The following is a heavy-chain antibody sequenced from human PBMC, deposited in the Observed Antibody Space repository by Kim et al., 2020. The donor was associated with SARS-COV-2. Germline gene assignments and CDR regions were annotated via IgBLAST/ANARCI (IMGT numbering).Heavy chain of an antibody. CDR1: GFTFSSYG. J-gene: IGHJ4*02. CDR3: AKASFDY. CDR2: ISYDGSNK. Sequence: GGSLRLSCAASGFTFSSYGMHWVRQAPGKGLEWVAVISYDGSNKYYADSVKGRFTISRDNSKNTRYLQMNSLRAEDTAVYYCAKASFDYWRQGTLVTVTS. V-gene: IGHV3-30*18.